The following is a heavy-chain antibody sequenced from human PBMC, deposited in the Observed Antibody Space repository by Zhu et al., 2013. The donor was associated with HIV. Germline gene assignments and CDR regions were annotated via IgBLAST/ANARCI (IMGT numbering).Heavy chain of an antibody. CDR3: TRSTAVTMFGLIIAHHSYALDI. CDR2: INPFTGGT. J-gene: IGHJ6*02. Sequence: QVQLEQSGAEVQKPGTSVRVSCRPSSFTINHNYVNWVRQVPGQEFEWMGEINPFTGGTTFAEKFRDRLAMTSDTSANIVSVELSRLTVDDTAVYYCTRSTAVTMFGLIIAHHSYALDIWARAQRSASP. V-gene: IGHV1-46*02. D-gene: IGHD3-3*01. CDR1: SFTINHNY.